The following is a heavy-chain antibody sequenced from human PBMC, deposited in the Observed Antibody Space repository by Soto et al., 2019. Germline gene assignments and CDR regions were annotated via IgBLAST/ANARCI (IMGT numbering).Heavy chain of an antibody. J-gene: IGHJ4*01. Sequence: QVQLVESGGGVVQPGGSLRLSCAASGFTFGTYAMHWVRQAPGKGLEWVAVIYYDGSNRYYGDAVRGRVTISRDNSKSTLYLQMSSLRAEDTAVYYCARAFWTHCVCYYFFDYWVHGTLVTVSS. CDR3: ARAFWTHCVCYYFFDY. V-gene: IGHV3-33*01. CDR2: IYYDGSNR. D-gene: IGHD2-21*01. CDR1: GFTFGTYA.